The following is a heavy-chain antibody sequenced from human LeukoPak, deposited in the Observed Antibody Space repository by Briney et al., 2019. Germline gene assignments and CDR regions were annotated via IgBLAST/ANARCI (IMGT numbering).Heavy chain of an antibody. J-gene: IGHJ4*02. Sequence: GGSLRLSCVASGFTLSSHWMSWVRQAPGKGLEWVANINQDGSAKYFVDSVKGRFTISRDNAKNSLYLQMNSLRAEDTAVYYCARSGYYYDSSGPSRPLDYWGQGTLVTVSS. CDR1: GFTLSSHW. CDR3: ARSGYYYDSSGPSRPLDY. V-gene: IGHV3-7*01. CDR2: INQDGSAK. D-gene: IGHD3-22*01.